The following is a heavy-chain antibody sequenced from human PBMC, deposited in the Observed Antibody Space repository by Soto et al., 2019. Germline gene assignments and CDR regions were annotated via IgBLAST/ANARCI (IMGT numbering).Heavy chain of an antibody. CDR3: ASHSGSSPEGRYYYGMDV. V-gene: IGHV1-69*13. D-gene: IGHD1-26*01. Sequence: SVKVSCNASGGTFSSYAISWVRQAPGQGLEWMGGIIPIFGTADYAQKFQGRVTITADESTSTAYMELSSLRSEDTAVYYCASHSGSSPEGRYYYGMDVWGQGTTVTVSS. J-gene: IGHJ6*02. CDR1: GGTFSSYA. CDR2: IIPIFGTA.